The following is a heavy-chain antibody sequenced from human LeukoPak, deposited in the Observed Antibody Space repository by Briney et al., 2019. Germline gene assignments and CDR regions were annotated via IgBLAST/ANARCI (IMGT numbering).Heavy chain of an antibody. D-gene: IGHD3-22*01. J-gene: IGHJ4*02. Sequence: ASVKVSCKASGYTFTGYHMHWVRQAPGQGLEWMGWINTNSGGTNYAQKFQGRVTMTRDTSISTAYMELSRLRSDDTAVYYCARSRPATMIVVVLFDYWGQGTLVTVSS. CDR2: INTNSGGT. CDR1: GYTFTGYH. CDR3: ARSRPATMIVVVLFDY. V-gene: IGHV1-2*02.